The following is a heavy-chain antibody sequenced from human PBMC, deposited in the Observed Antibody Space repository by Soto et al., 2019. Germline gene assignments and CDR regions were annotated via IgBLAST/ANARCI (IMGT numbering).Heavy chain of an antibody. CDR2: ISAYNGNT. D-gene: IGHD1-1*01. J-gene: IGHJ3*02. CDR3: ARSLEPRSADAFDI. Sequence: QVKLVQSGAEVKKPGASVKVSCKASGYTFTSYGISWVRQAPGQGLEWMGWISAYNGNTNYAQKLQARVTMTTDTYTSTAYMELRSLRSEDTAVYYCARSLEPRSADAFDIWGQGTMVTVSS. CDR1: GYTFTSYG. V-gene: IGHV1-18*01.